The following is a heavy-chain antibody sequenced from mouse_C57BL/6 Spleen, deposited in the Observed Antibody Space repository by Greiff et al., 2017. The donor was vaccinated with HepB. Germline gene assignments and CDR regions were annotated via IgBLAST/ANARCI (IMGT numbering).Heavy chain of an antibody. Sequence: VKLMESGPGLVAPSQSLSITCTVSGFSLTSYAISWVRQPPGKGLEWLGVIWTGGGTNYNSALKSRLSISKDNSKSQVFLKMNSLQIDDTARYYCARNSDGYDYAMDYWGQGTSVTVSS. CDR2: IWTGGGT. CDR1: GFSLTSYA. CDR3: ARNSDGYDYAMDY. J-gene: IGHJ4*01. D-gene: IGHD1-2*01. V-gene: IGHV2-9-1*01.